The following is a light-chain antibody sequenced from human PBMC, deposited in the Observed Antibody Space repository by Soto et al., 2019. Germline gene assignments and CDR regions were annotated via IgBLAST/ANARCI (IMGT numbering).Light chain of an antibody. CDR3: SSYTSSSTLEV. CDR1: SSDVGVYNY. CDR2: EVS. V-gene: IGLV2-14*01. J-gene: IGLJ1*01. Sequence: QSALTQPASVSGSPGQSITMYCTGTSSDVGVYNYVSWYQQHPGKAPKLMIDEVSNRPSGVSNRFSGSKSGNTASLTISGLQAEAEADYYCSSYTSSSTLEVFGTGTKVTVL.